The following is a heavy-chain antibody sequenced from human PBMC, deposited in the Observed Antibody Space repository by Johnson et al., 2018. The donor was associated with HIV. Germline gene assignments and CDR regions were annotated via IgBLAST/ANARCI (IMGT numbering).Heavy chain of an antibody. CDR1: GFTFSSYG. V-gene: IGHV3-33*06. J-gene: IGHJ3*02. CDR2: IWYDGSNK. Sequence: QMQLVESGGGVVQPGRSLRLSCTASGFTFSSYGMHWVRQAPGKGLEWVAVIWYDGSNKYYADSVKGRFTISRDNSKNTLYLQMNSLRTEDTAMYYCAKGQSSGYPKDAFDIWGRGTIVIVSS. CDR3: AKGQSSGYPKDAFDI. D-gene: IGHD3-22*01.